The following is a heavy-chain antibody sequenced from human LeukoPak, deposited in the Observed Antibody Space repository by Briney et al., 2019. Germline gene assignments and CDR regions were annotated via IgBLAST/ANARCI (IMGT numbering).Heavy chain of an antibody. CDR2: NYITGST. CDR1: GGSISSYY. CDR3: ARLKYYDSTGYSPGYYMAV. Sequence: PSETLSLTCSVSGGSISSYYWSWIRQSAATGLECVGRNYITGSTTYNPYLQSRLSMSVGTSKNQFSLRLRSVSAAATAVYYCARLKYYDSTGYSPGYYMAVWGKGITVTVSS. D-gene: IGHD3-22*01. J-gene: IGHJ6*03. V-gene: IGHV4-4*07.